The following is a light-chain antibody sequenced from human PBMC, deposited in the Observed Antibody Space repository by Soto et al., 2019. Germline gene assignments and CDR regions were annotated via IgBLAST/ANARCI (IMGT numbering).Light chain of an antibody. CDR2: GAS. J-gene: IGKJ2*01. V-gene: IGKV3-20*01. CDR3: QQYGSSPPNI. CDR1: QSVSSNY. Sequence: ESVLTQSPGTLSLSPGERATLSCRASQSVSSNYLAWYQQKPGQAPRLLIYGASSRATGIPDRFSGSESGTDFTLTISRLEPEDFAVYYCQQYGSSPPNIFGQGTKLEIK.